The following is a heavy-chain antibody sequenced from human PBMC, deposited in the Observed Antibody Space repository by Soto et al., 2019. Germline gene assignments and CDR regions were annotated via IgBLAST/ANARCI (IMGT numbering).Heavy chain of an antibody. CDR1: GFAFSSHP. D-gene: IGHD3-22*01. J-gene: IGHJ4*02. Sequence: GGSMRLSCAASGFAFSSHPMSWVRQAPEKGLEWASGISDSGGLTYNADSVKGRFTISRDNSKNTLYLQMNSLRAEDTAVYYCAKEEKYYYDSSGYTFVYWGQGTLVTVSS. CDR2: ISDSGGLT. CDR3: AKEEKYYYDSSGYTFVY. V-gene: IGHV3-23*01.